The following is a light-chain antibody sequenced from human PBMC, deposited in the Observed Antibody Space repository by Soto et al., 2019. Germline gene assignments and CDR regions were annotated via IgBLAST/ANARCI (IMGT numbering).Light chain of an antibody. CDR1: QTISTW. V-gene: IGKV1-5*03. CDR3: QQYSTAPLT. CDR2: NAS. Sequence: DIQMTQSPSTLSASVGDRVTITCRASQTISTWLAWYQQKPGKAPKLLIYNASSLAGGVTSRFSGSGSGTEFNITISRLQPDDFATYYCQQYSTAPLTFGGGTTVDIK. J-gene: IGKJ4*01.